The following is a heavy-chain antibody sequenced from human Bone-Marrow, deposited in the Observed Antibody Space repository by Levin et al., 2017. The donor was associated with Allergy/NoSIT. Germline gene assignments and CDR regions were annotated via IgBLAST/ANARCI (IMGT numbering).Heavy chain of an antibody. CDR3: ATIPIVVSAGDSPYFFDF. CDR1: GYTLIELS. CDR2: FDPEDGEDGET. Sequence: ASVKVSCKVSGYTLIELSIHWVRQAPGKGLEWMGGFDPEDGEDGETVYAQKFQGRVTMTEDTSTDTAYMELRSLRSEDTAVDYCATIPIVVSAGDSPYFFDFWGQGTLVTVSS. J-gene: IGHJ4*02. V-gene: IGHV1-24*01. D-gene: IGHD2-2*01.